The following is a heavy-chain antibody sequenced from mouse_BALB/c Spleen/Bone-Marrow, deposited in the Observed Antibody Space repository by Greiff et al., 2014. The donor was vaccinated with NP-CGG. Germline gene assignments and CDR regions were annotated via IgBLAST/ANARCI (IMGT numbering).Heavy chain of an antibody. CDR2: IWSGGST. CDR3: ARNMGSYYGYLAY. D-gene: IGHD1-2*01. Sequence: VMLVESGPGLVQPSQSLSITCTISGFSLTSYGVHWVRQSPGKGLEWLGVIWSGGSTDYNAAFISRLSISKDNSKSQVFSKMNSLQADDTAIYYCARNMGSYYGYLAYWGQGTLVTVSA. V-gene: IGHV2-4-1*01. J-gene: IGHJ3*01. CDR1: GFSLTSYG.